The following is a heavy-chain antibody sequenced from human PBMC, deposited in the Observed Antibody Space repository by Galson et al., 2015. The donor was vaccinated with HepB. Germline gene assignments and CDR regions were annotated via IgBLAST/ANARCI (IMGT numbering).Heavy chain of an antibody. D-gene: IGHD3-22*01. V-gene: IGHV3-7*03. CDR3: ARVPRRRYAYDSSGSEPYYFDY. J-gene: IGHJ4*02. CDR2: IKQDGSEK. Sequence: SLRLSCAASGFTFSSYWMSWVRQAPGKGLEWVANIKQDGSEKYYVDSVKGRFTISRDNAKNSLYLQMNSLRAEDTAVYYCARVPRRRYAYDSSGSEPYYFDYWGQGTLVTVSS. CDR1: GFTFSSYW.